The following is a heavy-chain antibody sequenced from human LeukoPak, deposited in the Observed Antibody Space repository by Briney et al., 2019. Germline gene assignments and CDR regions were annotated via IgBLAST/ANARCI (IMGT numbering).Heavy chain of an antibody. Sequence: GGSLRLSCAASGFTFSDNYMSWIRQAPGKGLEWVSYISSSGSIYYADSVKGRFTISRDNAKNSLYLQMNSLRAEDTAVYYCARAGARSSSWYQDYYYYMDVWGKGTTVTISS. CDR1: GFTFSDNY. J-gene: IGHJ6*03. CDR2: ISSSGSI. D-gene: IGHD6-13*01. V-gene: IGHV3-11*04. CDR3: ARAGARSSSWYQDYYYYMDV.